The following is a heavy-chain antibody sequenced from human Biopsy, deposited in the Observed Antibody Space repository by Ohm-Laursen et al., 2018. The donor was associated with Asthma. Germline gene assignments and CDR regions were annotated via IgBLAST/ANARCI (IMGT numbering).Heavy chain of an antibody. CDR3: ARTFHFWSPYHAEHDQL. D-gene: IGHD3-3*01. CDR1: GCILADNC. V-gene: IGHV3-7*01. CDR2: IKHDGREK. J-gene: IGHJ1*01. Sequence: LRLSCAASGCILADNCMSWARQVHRQGQLWVDNIKHDGREKNHVDSLNGRFTISKDNAKNLLFLQMNSLRDEDTAVYYCARTFHFWSPYHAEHDQLWGQGTLVTVSS.